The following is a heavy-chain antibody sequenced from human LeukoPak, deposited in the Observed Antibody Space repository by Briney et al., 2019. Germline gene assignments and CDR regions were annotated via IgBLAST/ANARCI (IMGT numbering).Heavy chain of an antibody. D-gene: IGHD6-19*01. J-gene: IGHJ4*02. Sequence: GESLQISCKGSGYSSTNYWIGWVRPMPGKGLEWMGIIYLGDSDTRYSPSFQGQVTISADKSITTAYLQWSSLKASDTAIYYCARHPSYTSGWPLDYWGQGTLVTVSS. V-gene: IGHV5-51*01. CDR1: GYSSTNYW. CDR3: ARHPSYTSGWPLDY. CDR2: IYLGDSDT.